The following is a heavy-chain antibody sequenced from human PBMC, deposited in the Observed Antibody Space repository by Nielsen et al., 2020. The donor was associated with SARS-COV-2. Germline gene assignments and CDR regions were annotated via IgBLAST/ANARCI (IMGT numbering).Heavy chain of an antibody. D-gene: IGHD3-3*01. Sequence: GGSLRLSCSASGFTFSSTYIDWVRQAPGQGLVWVSRINPSGSGTAYADSVKGRFAVSRDNAENTVVLQIHSLRVEDTAVYYCAGGADFWSGTQKYYMDVWGKGTTVTVSS. CDR2: INPSGSGT. CDR3: AGGADFWSGTQKYYMDV. V-gene: IGHV3-74*01. CDR1: GFTFSSTY. J-gene: IGHJ6*04.